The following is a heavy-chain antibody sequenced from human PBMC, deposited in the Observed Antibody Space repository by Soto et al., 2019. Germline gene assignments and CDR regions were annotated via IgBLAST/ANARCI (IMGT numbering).Heavy chain of an antibody. CDR1: GFTFSNYA. Sequence: PGGSLRLSCAGSGFTFSNYAMTWVRQAPGKGLEWVSAITASGGNTYYADSVKGRFTISRDNSKNTLYLQMSSLRADDTAVYYCAKLLTTAATGYWGQGTLVTVSS. V-gene: IGHV3-23*01. CDR3: AKLLTTAATGY. D-gene: IGHD2-15*01. J-gene: IGHJ4*02. CDR2: ITASGGNT.